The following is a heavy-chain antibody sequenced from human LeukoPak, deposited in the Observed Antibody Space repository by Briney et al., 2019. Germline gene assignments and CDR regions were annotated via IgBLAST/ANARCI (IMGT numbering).Heavy chain of an antibody. V-gene: IGHV4-34*01. Sequence: SETLSLTCAVYGGSLSGSYCTWIRQSPGKGLEWIGEINHSGSTNYNPSLESRVTISVDTSKKQFSLNLRSVTAADTAIYYCARDPCSTINCPLRHWGQGTLVTVSS. D-gene: IGHD2/OR15-2a*01. CDR3: ARDPCSTINCPLRH. J-gene: IGHJ4*02. CDR1: GGSLSGSY. CDR2: INHSGST.